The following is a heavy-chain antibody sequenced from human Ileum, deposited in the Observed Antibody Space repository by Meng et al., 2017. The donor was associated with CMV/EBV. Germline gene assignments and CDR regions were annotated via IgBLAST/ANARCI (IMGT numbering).Heavy chain of an antibody. CDR1: GDPISSGSHS. J-gene: IGHJ4*02. CDR2: MYFSGIA. V-gene: IGHV4-39*07. CDR3: ARDLTNKWFYY. D-gene: IGHD1-26*01. Sequence: QMPLQHSGPGLVKPAETLSLTCTASGDPISSGSHSWAWFRQPPGKRLEWIGSMYFSGIAYYNPSLKSRVTISLHATQKQFSLRLTSVTAADSAVYFCARDLTNKWFYYWGQGTLVTVSS.